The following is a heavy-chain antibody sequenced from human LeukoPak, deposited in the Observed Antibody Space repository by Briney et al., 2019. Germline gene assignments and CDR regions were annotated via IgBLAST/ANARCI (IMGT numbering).Heavy chain of an antibody. J-gene: IGHJ4*02. CDR1: GYSFTSYW. CDR2: IYPGDSDT. Sequence: GESLKISCKGSGYSFTSYWIGWVRQMPRKGLEWIGFIYPGDSDTRYSPSFQGQVTISADKSISTAYLQWSSLKASDTAMYYCARPHDLAYCGGDCYYYFDYWGQGTLVTVSS. V-gene: IGHV5-51*01. CDR3: ARPHDLAYCGGDCYYYFDY. D-gene: IGHD2-21*02.